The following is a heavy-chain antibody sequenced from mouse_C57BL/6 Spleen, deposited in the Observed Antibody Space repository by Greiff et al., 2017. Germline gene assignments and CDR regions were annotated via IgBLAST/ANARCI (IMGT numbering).Heavy chain of an antibody. CDR3: ARYDGYYGEGFAY. CDR2: IYPGDGDT. V-gene: IGHV1-80*01. J-gene: IGHJ3*01. Sequence: QVQLQQSGAELVKPGASVKISCKASGYAFSSYWMNWVKQRPGKGLEWIGQIYPGDGDTNYNGKFKGKATLTVDKSSSTAYMQLSSLTSEDSAVYFCARYDGYYGEGFAYWGQGTLVTVSA. CDR1: GYAFSSYW. D-gene: IGHD2-3*01.